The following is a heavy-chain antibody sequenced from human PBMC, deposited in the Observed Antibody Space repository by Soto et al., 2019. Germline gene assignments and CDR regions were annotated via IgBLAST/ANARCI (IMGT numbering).Heavy chain of an antibody. Sequence: GSLRLSGAASGFTFSSYWMHWVRQAPGKGLVWVSRINSDGSSTSYADSVKGRFTISRDNAKNTLYLQMNSLRAEDTAVYYCARVGAPPYDFWSGYYYWFDPWGQGTLVTVSS. J-gene: IGHJ5*02. CDR2: INSDGSST. D-gene: IGHD3-3*01. CDR1: GFTFSSYW. V-gene: IGHV3-74*01. CDR3: ARVGAPPYDFWSGYYYWFDP.